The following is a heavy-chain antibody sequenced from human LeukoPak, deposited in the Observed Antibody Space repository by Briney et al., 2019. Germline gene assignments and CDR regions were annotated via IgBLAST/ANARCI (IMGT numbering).Heavy chain of an antibody. Sequence: ASVKVSCKASGYTFTSYGISWVRQAPGQRLEWLGWINAGNGNTKYSQKFQGRVTIARDTSASTAYMELSSLRSEDTAVYYYAIQIRGVVYWGQGTLVTVSS. CDR1: GYTFTSYG. V-gene: IGHV1-3*01. D-gene: IGHD3-10*01. CDR2: INAGNGNT. CDR3: AIQIRGVVY. J-gene: IGHJ4*02.